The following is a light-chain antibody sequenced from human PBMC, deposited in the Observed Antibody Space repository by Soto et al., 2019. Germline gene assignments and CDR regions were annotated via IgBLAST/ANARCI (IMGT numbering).Light chain of an antibody. CDR2: DAS. CDR1: ESIGTY. CDR3: QQRTNWPPWT. Sequence: EIVLTQSPATLSLSPGERATLSCRASESIGTYLAWYQQKPGQAPRLLISDASKRATGIPARFSGSGSGRDFTLTLSSLQPEDFSIYYCQQRTNWPPWTFGQGTKVEIK. V-gene: IGKV3-11*02. J-gene: IGKJ1*01.